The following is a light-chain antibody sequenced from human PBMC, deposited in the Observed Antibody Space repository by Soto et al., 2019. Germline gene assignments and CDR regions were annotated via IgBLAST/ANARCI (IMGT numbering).Light chain of an antibody. J-gene: IGKJ1*01. CDR3: QQSYNTTWT. CDR1: QSIGSY. V-gene: IGKV1-39*01. Sequence: DIQMTQSPSSLSASVGDRVTITCRAGQSIGSYLNWYPQKPGKAPKLLIYAASSLQSGVPSRISGRGSGTECTLTISSLQPEDGATYYCQQSYNTTWTFGQGTKVDI. CDR2: AAS.